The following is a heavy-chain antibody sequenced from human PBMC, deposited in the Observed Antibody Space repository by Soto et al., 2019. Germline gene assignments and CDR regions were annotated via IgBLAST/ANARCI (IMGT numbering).Heavy chain of an antibody. CDR2: MNPNSGNT. V-gene: IGHV1-8*01. Sequence: ASVKVSCKASGYTFTSYDINWVRQATGQGLEWMGWMNPNSGNTGYAQKFQGRVTMTRNTSISTAYMELSSLRSEDTAVYYCARGLYHDYGDYGSPGASDAFDIWGQGTMVTVSS. CDR3: ARGLYHDYGDYGSPGASDAFDI. D-gene: IGHD4-17*01. J-gene: IGHJ3*02. CDR1: GYTFTSYD.